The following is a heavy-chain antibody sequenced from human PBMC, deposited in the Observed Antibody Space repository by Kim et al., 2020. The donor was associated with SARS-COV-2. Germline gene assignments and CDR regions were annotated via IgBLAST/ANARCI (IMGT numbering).Heavy chain of an antibody. Sequence: GESLKISCKGSGYSFTSYWIGWVRQMPGKGLEWMGIIYPGDSDTRYSPSFQGQVTISADKSISTAYLQWSSLKASDTAMYYCARRNDFWSGYPVNYFDYWGQGTLVTVSS. D-gene: IGHD3-3*01. V-gene: IGHV5-51*01. CDR3: ARRNDFWSGYPVNYFDY. CDR1: GYSFTSYW. J-gene: IGHJ4*02. CDR2: IYPGDSDT.